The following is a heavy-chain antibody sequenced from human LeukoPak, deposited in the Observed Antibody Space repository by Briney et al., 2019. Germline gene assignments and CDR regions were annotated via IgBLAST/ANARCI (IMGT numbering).Heavy chain of an antibody. Sequence: GGSLRLSCAASGFTFSSYAMSWVRQAPGKGLEWVSAISGSGGSTYYADSVKGRFTISRDNSKNTLYLHMNSLRAEDTAVYYCAKAPVRGVIILWGQGTLVTVSS. V-gene: IGHV3-23*01. CDR3: AKAPVRGVIIL. CDR1: GFTFSSYA. CDR2: ISGSGGST. D-gene: IGHD3-10*01. J-gene: IGHJ4*02.